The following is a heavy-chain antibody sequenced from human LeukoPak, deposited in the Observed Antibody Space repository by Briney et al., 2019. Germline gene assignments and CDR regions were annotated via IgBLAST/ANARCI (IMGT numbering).Heavy chain of an antibody. CDR1: GFTFNNYA. J-gene: IGHJ4*02. CDR3: AKGTPGYSRESLTPLDY. CDR2: IRYDGSNK. V-gene: IGHV3-30*02. Sequence: GRSLRLSCAASGFTFNNYAMHWVRQAPGKGLEWVAFIRYDGSNKYYADSVKGRFTISRDNSKNTLYLQMNSLRAEDTAVYYCAKGTPGYSRESLTPLDYWGQGTLVTVSS. D-gene: IGHD6-13*01.